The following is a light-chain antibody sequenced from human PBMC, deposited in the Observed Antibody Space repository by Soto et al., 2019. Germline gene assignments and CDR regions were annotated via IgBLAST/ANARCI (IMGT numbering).Light chain of an antibody. Sequence: YALTQPASVSGSPGQSITISCTGTSSDVGGYNYVSWYQQHPGKAPKLMIYEVSNRPSGVSNRFSGSKSGNTASLTISGLQAEDEADYYCSSYTSSSTPYVFGTGTKVTVL. V-gene: IGLV2-14*01. CDR1: SSDVGGYNY. CDR2: EVS. CDR3: SSYTSSSTPYV. J-gene: IGLJ1*01.